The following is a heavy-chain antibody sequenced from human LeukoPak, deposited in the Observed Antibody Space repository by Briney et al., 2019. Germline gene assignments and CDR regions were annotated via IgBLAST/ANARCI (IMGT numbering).Heavy chain of an antibody. V-gene: IGHV1-69*13. CDR1: GGTFSSYA. CDR3: ARVPRHANNWNDHYYYYYYMDV. J-gene: IGHJ6*03. CDR2: IIPIFGTA. D-gene: IGHD1-20*01. Sequence: SVKVSCTASGGTFSSYAISWVRQAPGQGLEWMGGIIPIFGTANYAQKVQGRVTITADESTSTAYMELSSLRSEDTAVYYCARVPRHANNWNDHYYYYYYMDVWGKGTTVTISS.